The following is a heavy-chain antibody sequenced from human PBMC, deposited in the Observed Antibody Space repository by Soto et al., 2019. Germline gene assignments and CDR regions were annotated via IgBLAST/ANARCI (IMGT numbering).Heavy chain of an antibody. D-gene: IGHD3-16*01. CDR3: GRIKGGLKYYNGMDV. Sequence: QVQLVQSGAEVKKSGASVKVSCKPSGYSFSDYFIQWVRQAPGQGLEWVAWINPKTAATNYAKKFQGRVSLTWDTSSTTAYKELTRLRPDDTAVYYCGRIKGGLKYYNGMDVWGQVTTVIVAS. CDR2: INPKTAAT. V-gene: IGHV1-2*02. CDR1: GYSFSDYF. J-gene: IGHJ6*01.